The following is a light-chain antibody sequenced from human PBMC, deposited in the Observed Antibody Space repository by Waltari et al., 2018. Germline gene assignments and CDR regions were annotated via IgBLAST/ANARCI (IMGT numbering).Light chain of an antibody. CDR2: AVD. J-gene: IGLJ2*01. CDR1: SSDVGGYNY. CDR3: SSYTSSNTVL. Sequence: QSALTQPASVSGSPGQSITISCTGTSSDVGGYNYVSWYQQHPGKAPKLMIYAVDKRPSGVSYRFSGSKSGNTASLTISGLQAEDEADYYCSSYTSSNTVLFGGGTRLTVL. V-gene: IGLV2-14*01.